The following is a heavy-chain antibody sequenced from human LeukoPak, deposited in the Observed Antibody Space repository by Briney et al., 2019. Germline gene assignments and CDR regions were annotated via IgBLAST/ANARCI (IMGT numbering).Heavy chain of an antibody. CDR3: ARHPGDCGGDCYAAEFQH. Sequence: GESLKISCKGSGYSFTSYWISWVRQMPGKGLEWMGRIDPSDSYTNYSPSFQGHATISADKSISTAYLQWSSLKASDTAMYYCARHPGDCGGDCYAAEFQHWGQGTLVTVSS. V-gene: IGHV5-10-1*01. D-gene: IGHD2-21*02. CDR1: GYSFTSYW. J-gene: IGHJ1*01. CDR2: IDPSDSYT.